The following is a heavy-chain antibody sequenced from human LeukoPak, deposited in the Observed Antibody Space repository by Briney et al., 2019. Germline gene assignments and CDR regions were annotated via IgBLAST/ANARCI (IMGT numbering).Heavy chain of an antibody. V-gene: IGHV3-23*01. D-gene: IGHD6-19*01. CDR2: ISGSGGST. J-gene: IGHJ4*02. CDR1: GFTFSSYA. CDR3: AKDQYSSGWCFDY. Sequence: GGSLRPSCAASGFTFSSYAMSWVRQAPGKGLEWVSAISGSGGSTYYADSVKGRFTISRDDSKNTLYLQMNSLRAEDTAVYYCAKDQYSSGWCFDYWGQGTLVTVSS.